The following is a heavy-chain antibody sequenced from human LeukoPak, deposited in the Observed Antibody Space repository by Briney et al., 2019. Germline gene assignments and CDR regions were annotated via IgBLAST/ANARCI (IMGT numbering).Heavy chain of an antibody. CDR1: GYTFTGYY. V-gene: IGHV1-2*02. D-gene: IGHD5-24*01. CDR2: INPNSGGT. CDR3: ARGGVEMATGSLRSNYMDV. J-gene: IGHJ6*03. Sequence: SVKVSCKASGYTFTGYYMHWVRQAPGQGLEWMGWINPNSGGTNYAQKFQGRVTMTRDTSISTAYMELSRLRSDDTAVYYCARGGVEMATGSLRSNYMDVWGKGTTVTVSS.